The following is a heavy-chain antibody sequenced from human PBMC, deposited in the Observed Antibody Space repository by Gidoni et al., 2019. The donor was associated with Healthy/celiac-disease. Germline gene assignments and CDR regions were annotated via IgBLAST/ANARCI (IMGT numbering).Heavy chain of an antibody. J-gene: IGHJ4*02. CDR3: AIGGGYSGH. Sequence: FTISRDNSKNTLYLQMNSLRAEDTAVYYCAIGGGYSGHWGQGTLVTVSS. V-gene: IGHV3-66*01. D-gene: IGHD3-22*01.